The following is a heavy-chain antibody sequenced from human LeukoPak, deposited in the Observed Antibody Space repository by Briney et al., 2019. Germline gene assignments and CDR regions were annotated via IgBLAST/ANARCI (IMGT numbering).Heavy chain of an antibody. CDR2: IIPIFGTA. J-gene: IGHJ3*02. Sequence: ASVKVSCKVSGYTLTELSMHWVRQAPGQGLEWMGGIIPIFGTANYAQKFQGRVTITTDESTSTAYMELSSLRSEDTAVYYCARANIVVVPAARYDAFDIWGQGTMVTVSS. CDR1: GYTLTELS. V-gene: IGHV1-69*05. D-gene: IGHD2-2*01. CDR3: ARANIVVVPAARYDAFDI.